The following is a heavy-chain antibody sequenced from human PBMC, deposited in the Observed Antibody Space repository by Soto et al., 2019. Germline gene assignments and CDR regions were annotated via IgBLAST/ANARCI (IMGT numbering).Heavy chain of an antibody. CDR2: IDPSDSYT. CDR1: GSSFTSSW. V-gene: IGHV5-10-1*01. D-gene: IGHD6-25*01. J-gene: IGHJ6*02. Sequence: GESLKISCKASGSSFTSSWISWVRQMPGKGLEWMGRIDPSDSYTNYSPSFQGHVTISADKSISTAYLQWSSLKASDTAMYYCARHLAAADHYYYGMDVWGQGTTVTVSS. CDR3: ARHLAAADHYYYGMDV.